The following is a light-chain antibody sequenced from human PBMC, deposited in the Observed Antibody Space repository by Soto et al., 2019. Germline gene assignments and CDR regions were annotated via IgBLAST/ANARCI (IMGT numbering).Light chain of an antibody. CDR2: GAS. CDR3: QQYGSSPPMYT. Sequence: EIVLTQSPGTLPLSPGERATLSCRASESVSSSNLAWYQQKPGQAPRLLIYGASNRATGIPDRFSGSGSGTDFTLTISRLEPEDFAVYYCQQYGSSPPMYTFGQGTKLEIK. V-gene: IGKV3-20*01. CDR1: ESVSSSN. J-gene: IGKJ2*01.